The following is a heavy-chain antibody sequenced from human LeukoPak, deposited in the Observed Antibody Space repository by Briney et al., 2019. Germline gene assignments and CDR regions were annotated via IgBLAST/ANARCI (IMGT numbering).Heavy chain of an antibody. CDR2: ISSSGSTI. J-gene: IGHJ4*02. CDR1: GFTFSSYE. V-gene: IGHV3-48*03. D-gene: IGHD5-12*01. Sequence: GGSLRLSCAASGFTFSSYEMNWVRQAPGKGLEWVSYISSSGSTIYYADSVKGRFTISRDNAKNSLYLQMNSLRAEDTAVYYCARDSKWLRACDYWGQGTLATVSS. CDR3: ARDSKWLRACDY.